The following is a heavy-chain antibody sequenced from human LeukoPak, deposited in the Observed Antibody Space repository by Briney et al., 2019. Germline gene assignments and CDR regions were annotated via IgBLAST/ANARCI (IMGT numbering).Heavy chain of an antibody. CDR2: IKQDGSEK. J-gene: IGHJ4*02. CDR3: ARDWDCDSTNCYGALGY. CDR1: EFTFSTYW. V-gene: IGHV3-7*01. Sequence: GGSLRLSCAASEFTFSTYWMTWVRQAPGKGLEWVANIKQDGSEKYYVDSVKGRFTISRDNAKNSLYLQMNSLRAEDTAVYYCARDWDCDSTNCYGALGYWGQGTLVTVSS. D-gene: IGHD2-2*01.